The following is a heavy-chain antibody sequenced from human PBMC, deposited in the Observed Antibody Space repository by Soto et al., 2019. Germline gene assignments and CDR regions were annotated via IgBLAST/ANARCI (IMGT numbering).Heavy chain of an antibody. D-gene: IGHD3-22*01. J-gene: IGHJ4*02. CDR2: ISGYNGNK. CDR1: GYTFTSYG. V-gene: IGHV1-18*01. CDR3: ARDRLRGYDSSGFYS. Sequence: ASVKVSCKASGYTFTSYGISWVRQAPGQGLEWMGWISGYNGNKKYAQKFEDRVTMTTATSTNTVFLELRSLKSDDTAIYYCARDRLRGYDSSGFYSWGQGTMVTVSS.